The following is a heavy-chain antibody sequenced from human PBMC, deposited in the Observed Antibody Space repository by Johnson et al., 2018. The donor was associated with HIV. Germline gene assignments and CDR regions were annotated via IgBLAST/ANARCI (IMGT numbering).Heavy chain of an antibody. CDR1: GFTFSSYW. CDR3: AKDRDAYTLSTDAFDI. V-gene: IGHV3-74*01. J-gene: IGHJ3*02. Sequence: VQLVESGGGVVQPGGSLRLSCAASGFTFSSYWMHWVRQAPGMALVWVSRIKSHGTSTIHADSAKGRFTISRAHSKNTLYLQMNSLGAEDTAVYHFAKDRDAYTLSTDAFDIWGQGTMVTVSS. D-gene: IGHD5-24*01. CDR2: IKSHGTST.